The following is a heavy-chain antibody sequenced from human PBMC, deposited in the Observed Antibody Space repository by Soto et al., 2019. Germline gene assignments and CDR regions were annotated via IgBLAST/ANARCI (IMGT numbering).Heavy chain of an antibody. V-gene: IGHV1-2*02. CDR3: ARDKVGPRWTHYYGMDG. CDR2: INPNSGGT. J-gene: IGHJ6*02. D-gene: IGHD1-1*01. Sequence: VPVSCPACVYGFTGYYMYWVRQAPGHGLEWMGWINPNSGGTNYAQKLQGRVTMTRDTSISTAYMELSRLRSDDTAVYYCARDKVGPRWTHYYGMDGWGQGTTVTVS. CDR1: VYGFTGYY.